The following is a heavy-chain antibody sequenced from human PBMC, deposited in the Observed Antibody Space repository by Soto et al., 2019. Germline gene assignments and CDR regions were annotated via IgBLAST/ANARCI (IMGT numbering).Heavy chain of an antibody. V-gene: IGHV4-4*02. CDR2: MFASGSS. CDR1: GDSISSPNW. CDR3: AREGFDHRPDY. J-gene: IGHJ4*02. Sequence: QVQLQESGPGLVKPSDTLSLTCAVSGDSISSPNWWSWYRQTPGKGLELIGEMFASGSSNYNPSLNGRVTISLDTSENHFSLKLTSLTAAGTAIYYCAREGFDHRPDYWGQGIPVTVSS.